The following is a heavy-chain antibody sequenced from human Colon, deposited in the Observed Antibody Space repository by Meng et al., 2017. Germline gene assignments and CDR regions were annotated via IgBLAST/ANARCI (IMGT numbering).Heavy chain of an antibody. CDR2: INTYIGNP. V-gene: IGHV7-4-1*02. CDR3: ARVRCTSARCYGLYGMDV. D-gene: IGHD2-2*01. CDR1: GYTFNSHG. J-gene: IGHJ6*02. Sequence: ASVKVSCKASGYTFNSHGISWLRQAPGQGLEWRGWINTYIGNPTYAQVFTGRFVLSLDTSVSKAYLQISGLKSEDTAMYYCARVRCTSARCYGLYGMDVWGQGTTVTVSS.